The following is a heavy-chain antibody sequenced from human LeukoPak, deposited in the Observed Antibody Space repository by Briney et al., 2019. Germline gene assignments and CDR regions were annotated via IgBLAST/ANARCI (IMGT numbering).Heavy chain of an antibody. V-gene: IGHV3-7*01. CDR3: ARGKYGGYFIDY. CDR1: GFTFSNYW. Sequence: PGGSLRLSCAASGFTFSNYWMTWVRQAPGKGLEWVATIRQDGSEKYYVDSVKGRFTISRDNAKNTVYLQMNSLRAEDTAVYYCARGKYGGYFIDYWGQGTLVTVSS. D-gene: IGHD5-12*01. CDR2: IRQDGSEK. J-gene: IGHJ4*02.